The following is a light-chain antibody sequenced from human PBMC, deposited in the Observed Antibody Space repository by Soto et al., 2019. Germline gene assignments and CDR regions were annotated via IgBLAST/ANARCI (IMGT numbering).Light chain of an antibody. J-gene: IGKJ1*01. CDR1: QSVLLRSTNKNY. Sequence: IVMTQSPDSLAVSLGERATINCKSSQSVLLRSTNKNYLAWYQQKPGQPPKLLISWASTRQSGVPDRFSGSGSATDFTLTISSLQAEDVAVYFCQQYYGMPRGTFGQGTKVEVK. V-gene: IGKV4-1*01. CDR3: QQYYGMPRGT. CDR2: WAS.